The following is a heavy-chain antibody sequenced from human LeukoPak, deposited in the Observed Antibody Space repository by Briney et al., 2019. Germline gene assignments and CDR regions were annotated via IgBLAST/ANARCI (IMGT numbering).Heavy chain of an antibody. CDR2: INPSGST. CDR3: ARGRHDITMIVVVMTSVSYYLDV. CDR1: GGSFSGYH. Sequence: SETLFLTCAVYGGSFSGYHWTWIRQSPGKGLEWIGDINPSGSTYYNPSLKSRLTISVDTSKNQFSLKLRSVTAADTAVYYCARGRHDITMIVVVMTSVSYYLDVWGKGTTVTVS. V-gene: IGHV4-34*01. D-gene: IGHD3-22*01. J-gene: IGHJ6*03.